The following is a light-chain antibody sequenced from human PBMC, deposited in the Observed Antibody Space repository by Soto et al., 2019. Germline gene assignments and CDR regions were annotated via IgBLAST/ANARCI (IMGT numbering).Light chain of an antibody. CDR1: QSVLYSSNNKNY. V-gene: IGKV4-1*01. CDR2: WAS. CDR3: QQYYSTLWT. Sequence: DIVMTQSPDSLAVPLGERATINCKSSQSVLYSSNNKNYLAWYQQKPGQPPKLLIYWASTRESGVPDRFSGSGSGTDFTLTISSLQAEDGAVYYCQQYYSTLWTFGQGTKVEIK. J-gene: IGKJ1*01.